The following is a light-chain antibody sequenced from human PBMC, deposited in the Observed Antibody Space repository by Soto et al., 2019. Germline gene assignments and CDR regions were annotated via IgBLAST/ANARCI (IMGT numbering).Light chain of an antibody. CDR2: DAF. Sequence: EKVMTQSPATLSVSPGERATLSCRASQNVKTRLAWYQQKPGQAPRLLIYDAFTRATGIPARFSGSASGTEFTLTISSLQSEDFAVYYCQQYDEWPLTFGGGTTVDIK. CDR1: QNVKTR. CDR3: QQYDEWPLT. J-gene: IGKJ4*01. V-gene: IGKV3-15*01.